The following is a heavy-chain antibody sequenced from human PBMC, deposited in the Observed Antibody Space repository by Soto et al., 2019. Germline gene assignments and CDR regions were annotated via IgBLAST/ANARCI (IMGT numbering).Heavy chain of an antibody. CDR1: GFTFSDYA. D-gene: IGHD3-3*01. V-gene: IGHV3-30*03. CDR2: ISYEGSEK. Sequence: QVHLEDSGGRVVQPGTSLRLSCAASGFTFSDYAMHWIRQPPGKGLEWVAIISYEGSEKYYSDSVKGRFTISRDNSKNTVYLQMNSVRGDDTAVYYCARTYYDFWSGFSDWGQGALVTVSS. J-gene: IGHJ4*02. CDR3: ARTYYDFWSGFSD.